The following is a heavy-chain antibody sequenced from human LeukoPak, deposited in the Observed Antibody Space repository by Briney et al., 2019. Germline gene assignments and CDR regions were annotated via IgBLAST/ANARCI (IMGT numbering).Heavy chain of an antibody. Sequence: PSETLSLTCTVSGGSISSYYWSWIRQPPGKGLEWIGYIYSSGTTNYNPSLKSRVAISVDTSKNQFSLKLSSVTAADTAVYYCARGMGGTYCSGGSCYPYYFDYWGQGTLVTVSS. CDR1: GGSISSYY. D-gene: IGHD2-15*01. V-gene: IGHV4-59*12. J-gene: IGHJ4*02. CDR3: ARGMGGTYCSGGSCYPYYFDY. CDR2: IYSSGTT.